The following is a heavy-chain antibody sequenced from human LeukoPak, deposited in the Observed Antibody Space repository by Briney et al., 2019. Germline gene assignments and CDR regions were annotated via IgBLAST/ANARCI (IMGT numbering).Heavy chain of an antibody. Sequence: SETLSLTCTVSGGSISSGGYYWSWIRQPAGKGLEWIGRIYTSGSTNYNPSLKSRVTISVDTSKNQFSLKLSSVTAADTAVYYCAREGGSSDYWGQGTLVTVSS. J-gene: IGHJ4*02. D-gene: IGHD6-6*01. CDR3: AREGGSSDY. CDR1: GGSISSGGYY. V-gene: IGHV4-61*02. CDR2: IYTSGST.